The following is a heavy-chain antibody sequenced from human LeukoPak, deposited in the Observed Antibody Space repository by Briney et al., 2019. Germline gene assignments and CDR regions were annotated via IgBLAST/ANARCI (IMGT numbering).Heavy chain of an antibody. D-gene: IGHD3-10*01. Sequence: PGGSLRLSCAASGFTFSSYEMSWVRQAPGKGLEWVSYITSSGRTIYYADSVKGRFTMSRDNAKNSLYLQMNSQRAEDTAVYYCASFLWFGTEDEDYWGQGTLVTVSS. J-gene: IGHJ4*02. CDR3: ASFLWFGTEDEDY. V-gene: IGHV3-48*03. CDR2: ITSSGRTI. CDR1: GFTFSSYE.